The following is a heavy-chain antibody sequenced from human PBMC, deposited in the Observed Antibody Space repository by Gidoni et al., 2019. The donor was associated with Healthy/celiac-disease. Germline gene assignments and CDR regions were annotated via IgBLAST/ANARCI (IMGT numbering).Heavy chain of an antibody. J-gene: IGHJ6*02. V-gene: IGHV1-69*01. CDR2: IIPIFGTA. CDR3: ARDTYYYDSRPPYYYYGMDV. CDR1: GGTLSSYA. Sequence: QVQLVQSGAEVKKPGSSVKVSCTASGGTLSSYAISRVRQAPGQGLEWMGGIIPIFGTANYAQKFQGRVTITADESTSTAYMELSSLRSEDTAVYYCARDTYYYDSRPPYYYYGMDVWGQGTTVTVSS. D-gene: IGHD3-22*01.